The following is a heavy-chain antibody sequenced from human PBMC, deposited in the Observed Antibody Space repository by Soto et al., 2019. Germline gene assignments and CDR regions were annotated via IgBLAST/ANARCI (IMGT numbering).Heavy chain of an antibody. V-gene: IGHV4-39*07. CDR2: IYYSGST. Sequence: SQTLSLACTVSGRSIRSTSYYWGWIRQPPGKGLEWIWSIYYSGSTYYNPSLKSRVTISVDTSKNQFSLKLSSVTAADTAVYYCERVLFGRGNWFDPWGQG. J-gene: IGHJ5*02. CDR1: GRSIRSTSYY. CDR3: ERVLFGRGNWFDP. D-gene: IGHD3-3*01.